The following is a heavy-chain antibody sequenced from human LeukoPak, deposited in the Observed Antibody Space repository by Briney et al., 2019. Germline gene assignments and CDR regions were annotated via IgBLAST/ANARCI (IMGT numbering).Heavy chain of an antibody. CDR2: IYTSGSA. V-gene: IGHV4-4*07. CDR1: VDSISSYY. J-gene: IGHJ5*02. D-gene: IGHD3-22*01. CDR3: ARDTQYYYDSSGYSGVGFDP. Sequence: SETLSLTCTVPVDSISSYYWSSVRQPAGKGLEWIGRIYTSGSANYKPSLKSRVTMSVDTSKDQFSLKLSSVTAADTAVYYCARDTQYYYDSSGYSGVGFDPWGQGTLVTVSS.